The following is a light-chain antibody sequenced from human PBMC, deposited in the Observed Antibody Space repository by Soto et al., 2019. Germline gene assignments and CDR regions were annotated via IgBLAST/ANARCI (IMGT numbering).Light chain of an antibody. J-gene: IGKJ5*01. CDR3: QQRSNWRAT. CDR1: QSVGSY. V-gene: IGKV3-11*01. CDR2: DAS. Sequence: ETVLTQSPATLSLSPGERATLSCRASQSVGSYLAWYQQKPGQAPRLLIYDASNRATGIPARFSGSGSGTDFTLTISSLEPEDFAVYYCQQRSNWRATFGQGTRLEIK.